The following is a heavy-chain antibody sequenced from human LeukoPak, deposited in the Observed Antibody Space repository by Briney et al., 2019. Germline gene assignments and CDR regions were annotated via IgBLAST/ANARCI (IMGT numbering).Heavy chain of an antibody. CDR3: ARDGSGGGWRYFDY. J-gene: IGHJ4*02. CDR2: IYYDGNTK. CDR1: GFSFSNYG. V-gene: IGHV3-33*01. Sequence: GGSLRLSCVASGFSFSNYGFHWLRQAPGKGLEWVADIYYDGNTKYYGDSVKGRFTISRDNSENTLFLQMNSLRAEDTAVYYCARDGSGGGWRYFDYWGQGALVTVSS. D-gene: IGHD6-19*01.